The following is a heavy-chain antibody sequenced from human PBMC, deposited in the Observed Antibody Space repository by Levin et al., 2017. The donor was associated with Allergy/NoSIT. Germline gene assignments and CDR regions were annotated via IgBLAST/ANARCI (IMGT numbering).Heavy chain of an antibody. J-gene: IGHJ3*02. Sequence: PSETLSLTCTVSGASISDYNWSWIRQPAGKGLEWIGRIYSSGTTNCNPSLKSRVTMSVDTSKNQFSLKLSSVTAADTAVYYCARDCSTRCFRAFEIWGQGTMVTVSS. CDR3: ARDCSTRCFRAFEI. CDR2: IYSSGTT. CDR1: GASISDYN. V-gene: IGHV4-4*07. D-gene: IGHD2-2*01.